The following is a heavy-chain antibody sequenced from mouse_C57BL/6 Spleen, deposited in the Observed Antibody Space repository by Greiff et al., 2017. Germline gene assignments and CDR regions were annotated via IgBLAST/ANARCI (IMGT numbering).Heavy chain of an antibody. V-gene: IGHV14-1*01. Sequence: VQLQQSGAELVRPGASVKLSCTASGFNIKDYYMHWVKQRPEQGLEWIGRIDPEDGDTEYAPKFQGKATMTADTSSNTAYLQLSSLTSDDTAVYYCTTTYYSNYCFAYWGQGTLVTVSA. J-gene: IGHJ3*01. CDR1: GFNIKDYY. CDR2: IDPEDGDT. CDR3: TTTYYSNYCFAY. D-gene: IGHD2-5*01.